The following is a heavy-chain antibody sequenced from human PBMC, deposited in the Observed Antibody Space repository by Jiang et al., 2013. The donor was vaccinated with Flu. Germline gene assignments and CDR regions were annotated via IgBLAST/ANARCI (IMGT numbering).Heavy chain of an antibody. Sequence: LKSRVTISVDTSKNQFSLKLSSVTAADTAVYYCARVEPIRGVIIRNRNAFDIWGQGTMVTVSS. V-gene: IGHV4-59*01. J-gene: IGHJ3*02. D-gene: IGHD3-10*01. CDR3: ARVEPIRGVIIRNRNAFDI.